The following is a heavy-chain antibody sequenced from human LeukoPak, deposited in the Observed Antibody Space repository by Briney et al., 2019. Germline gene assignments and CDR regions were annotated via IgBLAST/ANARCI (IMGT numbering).Heavy chain of an antibody. D-gene: IGHD5-24*01. Sequence: GGSLRLSCAASGFTFSSYGMHWVRQAPGKGLEWVAVISYDGSNKYYADSVKGRFTISRDNSKNTLYLQMNSLRAEDTAVYYWAKGEMATIWGVFDYWGQGTLVTVSS. J-gene: IGHJ4*02. CDR2: ISYDGSNK. V-gene: IGHV3-30*18. CDR3: AKGEMATIWGVFDY. CDR1: GFTFSSYG.